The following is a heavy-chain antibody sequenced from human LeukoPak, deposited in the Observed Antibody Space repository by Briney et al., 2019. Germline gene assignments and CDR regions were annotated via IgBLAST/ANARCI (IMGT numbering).Heavy chain of an antibody. CDR3: ARAFSALITIFGVAGPGY. CDR1: GFTFSSYG. CDR2: IWYDGSNK. Sequence: GRSLRLSCAASGFTFSSYGMHWVRQAPGKGLEWVAVIWYDGSNKYYADSVKGRFTISRDNSKNTLYLQMNSLRAEDTAVYYCARAFSALITIFGVAGPGYWGQGTLVTVSS. J-gene: IGHJ4*02. D-gene: IGHD3-3*01. V-gene: IGHV3-33*01.